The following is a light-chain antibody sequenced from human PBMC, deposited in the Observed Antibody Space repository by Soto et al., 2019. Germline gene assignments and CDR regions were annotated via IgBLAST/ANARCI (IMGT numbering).Light chain of an antibody. CDR2: GAS. CDR3: QQYNNWPLT. V-gene: IGKV3-15*01. CDR1: QSVSGD. Sequence: DIVMTQSPATLSVSPGERATLSCRASQSVSGDLAWFQQKPGQAPRLLIYGASTRATGIPARFSGSESGTEFTLTISGLQSEDFAVYFCQQYNNWPLTFGGGTKVEMK. J-gene: IGKJ4*01.